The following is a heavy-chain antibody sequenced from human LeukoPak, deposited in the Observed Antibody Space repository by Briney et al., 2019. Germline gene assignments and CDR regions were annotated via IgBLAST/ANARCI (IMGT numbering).Heavy chain of an antibody. Sequence: ASVKVSCKASGYTFTSCGISCGRQAPGQGLEWMGGISAYNGNTNYAQKLQGRVTMTTDTSTSTASLELSSLRSDDTAVYYCARDRMTTVTTFDSWGQGTLVTVSS. CDR2: ISAYNGNT. D-gene: IGHD4-17*01. CDR1: GYTFTSCG. V-gene: IGHV1-18*04. J-gene: IGHJ4*02. CDR3: ARDRMTTVTTFDS.